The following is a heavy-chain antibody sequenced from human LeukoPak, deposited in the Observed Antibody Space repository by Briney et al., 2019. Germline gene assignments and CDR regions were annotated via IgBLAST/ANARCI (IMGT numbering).Heavy chain of an antibody. V-gene: IGHV1-46*01. J-gene: IGHJ4*02. CDR3: ARDRDYYGSGSYQAPDY. CDR2: INPSGGST. D-gene: IGHD3-10*01. CDR1: GYTFTSYY. Sequence: ASVKVSCKASGYTFTSYYMHWVRQAPGQGLGWMGIINPSGGSTSYAQKFQGRVTTTRDTSTSTVYMELSSLRSEDTAVYYCARDRDYYGSGSYQAPDYWGQGTLVTVSS.